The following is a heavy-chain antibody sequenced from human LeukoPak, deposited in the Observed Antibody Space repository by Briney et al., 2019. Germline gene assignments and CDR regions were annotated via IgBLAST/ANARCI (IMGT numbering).Heavy chain of an antibody. V-gene: IGHV1-69*05. D-gene: IGHD6-6*01. CDR1: GGTFSSYA. CDR3: ARGQSASSSMDFYYYYYYMDV. CDR2: IIPIFGTA. J-gene: IGHJ6*03. Sequence: SVKVSCKASGGTFSSYAISWVRQAPGQGLEWMGGIIPIFGTANYAQKFQGRVTITTDESTSTAYVELSSLRSEDTAVYYCARGQSASSSMDFYYYYYYMDVWGKGTTVTVSS.